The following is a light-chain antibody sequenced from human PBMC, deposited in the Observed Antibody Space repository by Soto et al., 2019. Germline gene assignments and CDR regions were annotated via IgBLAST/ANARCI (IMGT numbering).Light chain of an antibody. J-gene: IGLJ2*01. CDR1: SSDIGGYNF. CDR3: SSSAGSNNLV. CDR2: EVN. Sequence: QSALTQPPSASGSPGQSVTISCTGTSSDIGGYNFVSWYQQYPGEAPKLMIYEVNKRPSGVPDRFSGSKSGNTASLTVSGLQSEDEAVYFCSSSAGSNNLVFGRGTKVTVL. V-gene: IGLV2-8*01.